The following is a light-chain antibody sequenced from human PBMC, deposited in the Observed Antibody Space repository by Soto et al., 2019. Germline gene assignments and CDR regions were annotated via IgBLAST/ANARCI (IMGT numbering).Light chain of an antibody. J-gene: IGKJ1*01. CDR3: QQRSNWPWT. CDR2: DAS. V-gene: IGKV3-11*01. Sequence: EIVLTQSPATLSLSPGERATVSCRASQSVSSYLAWYQQKPGQAPRLLIYDASNRATGIPARFSGSGSGTDFTLTISSPEPEDFAVYYCQQRSNWPWTFGQGTKVEIK. CDR1: QSVSSY.